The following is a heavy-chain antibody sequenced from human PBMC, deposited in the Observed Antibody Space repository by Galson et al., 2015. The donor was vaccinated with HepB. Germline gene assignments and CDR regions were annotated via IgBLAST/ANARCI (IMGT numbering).Heavy chain of an antibody. J-gene: IGHJ4*02. CDR1: GYTFTGYY. CDR2: INPNSGGT. CDR3: ARTSSSWYWWGNFDC. Sequence: SVKVSCKASGYTFTGYYMHWVRQAPGQGLEWMGCINPNSGGTNYAQKFQGWVTMTRGTAISTAYMELSRLRSDDTAGYYCARTSSSWYWWGNFDCWGQGTLVTVSS. V-gene: IGHV1-2*04. D-gene: IGHD6-13*01.